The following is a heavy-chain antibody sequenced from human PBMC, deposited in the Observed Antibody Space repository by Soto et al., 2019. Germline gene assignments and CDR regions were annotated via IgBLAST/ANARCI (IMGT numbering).Heavy chain of an antibody. Sequence: GASVKVSCKASGGTFSSYAISWVRQPPGQGLEGMGGIIPIFGTANYAQKFQGRVTITADESTSTAYMERSCMRSDDTAVYYCARSGSVYYDSSGYSIDNWGEGARVTIAS. CDR3: ARSGSVYYDSSGYSIDN. D-gene: IGHD3-22*01. V-gene: IGHV1-69*13. J-gene: IGHJ4*02. CDR1: GGTFSSYA. CDR2: IIPIFGTA.